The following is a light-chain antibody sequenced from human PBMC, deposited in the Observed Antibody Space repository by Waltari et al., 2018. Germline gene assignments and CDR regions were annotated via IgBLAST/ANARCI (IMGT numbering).Light chain of an antibody. Sequence: QSALTQPRSVSGSPGQSVPISCTGTSSDVGGYNYVSWYQQHPGKAPKLMIYDVSKRPSGVPDRFSGSKSGNTASLTISGLQAEDEADYYFCSYAGSYTLYVFGTGTKVTVL. J-gene: IGLJ1*01. CDR1: SSDVGGYNY. CDR2: DVS. CDR3: CSYAGSYTLYV. V-gene: IGLV2-11*01.